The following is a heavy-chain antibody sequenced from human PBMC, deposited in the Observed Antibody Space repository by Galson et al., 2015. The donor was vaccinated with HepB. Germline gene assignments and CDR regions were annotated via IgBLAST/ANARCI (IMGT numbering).Heavy chain of an antibody. D-gene: IGHD5-12*01. CDR2: ISGTGANT. J-gene: IGHJ4*02. V-gene: IGHV3-23*01. CDR3: ARDGYNRVPFDY. CDR1: GFTLNGYA. Sequence: SLRLSCAASGFTLNGYAMSWVRQAPGKGLEWVSEISGTGANTYYADSVRGRFTVSRDNSRNTLYLQMNSLRTEDTARYYCARDGYNRVPFDYWGQGTLVAVSS.